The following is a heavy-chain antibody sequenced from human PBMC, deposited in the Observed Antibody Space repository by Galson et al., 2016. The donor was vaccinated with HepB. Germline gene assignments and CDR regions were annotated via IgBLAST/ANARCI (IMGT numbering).Heavy chain of an antibody. V-gene: IGHV4-39*01. D-gene: IGHD2-2*02. J-gene: IGHJ4*02. CDR1: GGSISSSSYY. CDR3: ARQECYILFDPYVDY. CDR2: IYYSGSS. Sequence: ETLSLTCTVSGGSISSSSYYWGWIRQPPGKGLEWIGSIYYSGSSYYNPSLKSRITISVDTSKNQFSLKLSSVTAADTAVYYCARQECYILFDPYVDYWGQGTLVTVSS.